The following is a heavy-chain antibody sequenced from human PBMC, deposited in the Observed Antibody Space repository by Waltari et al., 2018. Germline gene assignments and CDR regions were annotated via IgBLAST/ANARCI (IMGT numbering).Heavy chain of an antibody. V-gene: IGHV3-30-3*01. D-gene: IGHD6-13*01. CDR2: ISYDGSNK. CDR1: GFTFSSYA. Sequence: QVQLVESGGGVVQPGRSLRLSCAASGFTFSSYAMHWVRQAPGKGLEWVAVISYDGSNKYYADSVKGRFTISRDNSKNTLYLQMNSLRAEDTAVYYCATAAAGTGHVYYYGMDVWGQGTTVTVSS. J-gene: IGHJ6*02. CDR3: ATAAAGTGHVYYYGMDV.